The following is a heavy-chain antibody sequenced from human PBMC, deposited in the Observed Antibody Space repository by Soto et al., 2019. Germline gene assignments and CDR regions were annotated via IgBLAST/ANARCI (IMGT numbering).Heavy chain of an antibody. CDR1: GDSVSTTTTS. Sequence: SPTDSLTCAICGDSVSTTTTSWNWIRQSPSRGLEWLGRTFYRSKWYHDYVVSVKSRITISADTSKNQFSLQLSSVTPDDTAVYSCARAGVTVFGLVPHFDYWGQGTQVTVSS. J-gene: IGHJ4*02. D-gene: IGHD3-3*01. V-gene: IGHV6-1*01. CDR3: ARAGVTVFGLVPHFDY. CDR2: TFYRSKWYH.